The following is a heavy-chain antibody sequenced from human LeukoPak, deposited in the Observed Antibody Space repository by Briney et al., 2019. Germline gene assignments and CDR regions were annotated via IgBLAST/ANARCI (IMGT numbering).Heavy chain of an antibody. CDR3: AKDALPYGSGSYEDY. Sequence: GGSLRLSCAASGFTFSSYAMHWVRQAPGKGLEWVAVISYDGSNKYYADSVKGRFTISRDNSKNTLYLQMNSLRAEDTAVYYCAKDALPYGSGSYEDYWGQGTLVTVSS. V-gene: IGHV3-30-3*01. J-gene: IGHJ4*02. CDR2: ISYDGSNK. D-gene: IGHD3-10*01. CDR1: GFTFSSYA.